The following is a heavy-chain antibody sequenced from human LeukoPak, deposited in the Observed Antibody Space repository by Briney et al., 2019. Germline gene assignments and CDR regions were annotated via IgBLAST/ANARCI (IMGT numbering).Heavy chain of an antibody. CDR1: GFTFSTYW. J-gene: IGHJ3*02. CDR3: ARDLSGQVPQHAFDI. V-gene: IGHV3-7*03. Sequence: GGSLRLSCAASGFTFSTYWMSWVRQAPGKGLEWVANIKQDGSEKYYVDSVKGRFTISRDNSKNTLYLQMNSLRAEDTAVYYCARDLSGQVPQHAFDIWGQGTMVTVSS. CDR2: IKQDGSEK. D-gene: IGHD2-2*01.